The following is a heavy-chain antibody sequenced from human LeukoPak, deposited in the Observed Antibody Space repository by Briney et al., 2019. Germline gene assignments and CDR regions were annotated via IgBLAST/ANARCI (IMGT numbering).Heavy chain of an antibody. J-gene: IGHJ4*02. V-gene: IGHV3-30*02. CDR1: GFTFSSYG. D-gene: IGHD3-10*01. CDR2: IRYDGSNK. Sequence: PGGSLRLSCAASGFTFSSYGMHWVRQAPGKGLEWVAFIRYDGSNKYYADSVKGRFTISRDNSKNTLYLQMNSLRAEDTAVYYCAKDTRGTMVRGVSGGFDYWGRGTLVTVSS. CDR3: AKDTRGTMVRGVSGGFDY.